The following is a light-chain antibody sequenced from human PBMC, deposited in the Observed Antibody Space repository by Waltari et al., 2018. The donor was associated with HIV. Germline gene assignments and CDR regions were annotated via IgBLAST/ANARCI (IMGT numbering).Light chain of an antibody. CDR1: SSDVGGYNY. V-gene: IGLV2-23*02. Sequence: QSALTQPASVSGSPGQSITISCTGNSSDVGGYNYVSCYQQHPGKAPKLMIYDVSKRPSGVSNRFSGSKSGNTASLTISGLQAEDEADYCCCSYAGSSTYVFGTGTKVTVL. J-gene: IGLJ1*01. CDR2: DVS. CDR3: CSYAGSSTYV.